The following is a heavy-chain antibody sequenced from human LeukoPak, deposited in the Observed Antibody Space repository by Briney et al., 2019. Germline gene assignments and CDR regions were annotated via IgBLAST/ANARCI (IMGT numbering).Heavy chain of an antibody. CDR2: IIPIFGTG. CDR1: GGTFSTYA. J-gene: IGHJ4*02. CDR3: ARGLGDSSGYYYSDY. V-gene: IGHV1-69*01. Sequence: SVKVSCKTSGGTFSTYAISWVRQAPGQGLEWMGGIIPIFGTGNYAQKFQGRVTITADDSTGTAYMELSSLRSEDTAVYYCARGLGDSSGYYYSDYWGQGTLVTVSS. D-gene: IGHD3-22*01.